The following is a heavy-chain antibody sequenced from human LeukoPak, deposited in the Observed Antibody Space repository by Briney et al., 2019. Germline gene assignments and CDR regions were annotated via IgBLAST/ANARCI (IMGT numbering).Heavy chain of an antibody. Sequence: PSETLSLTCTVSGGSISSYYWSWIRQPPGKGLEWIGYIYYSGSTNYNPSLKSRVTISVDTSKNQFSLKLSSVTAADTAVYYCAREDRAVVTGSLFDYWGQGTLVTVSS. J-gene: IGHJ4*02. D-gene: IGHD4-23*01. CDR3: AREDRAVVTGSLFDY. V-gene: IGHV4-59*01. CDR2: IYYSGST. CDR1: GGSISSYY.